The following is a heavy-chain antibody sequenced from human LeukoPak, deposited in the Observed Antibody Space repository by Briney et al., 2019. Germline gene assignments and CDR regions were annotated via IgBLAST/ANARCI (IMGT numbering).Heavy chain of an antibody. J-gene: IGHJ4*02. Sequence: SETLSLTCTVSGDSIGSYYWSWIRQPPGKGLEWIGYIYYSGYTLYNPSLESRVTILVDTSKNQFSLKLTSVTAVDTAVYFCARGGSGYDFDYWGQGTLVTVSS. CDR2: IYYSGYT. CDR3: ARGGSGYDFDY. CDR1: GDSIGSYY. V-gene: IGHV4-59*01. D-gene: IGHD5-12*01.